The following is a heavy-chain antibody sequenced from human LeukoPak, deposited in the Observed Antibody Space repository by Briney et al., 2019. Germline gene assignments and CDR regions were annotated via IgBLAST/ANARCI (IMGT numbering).Heavy chain of an antibody. J-gene: IGHJ6*02. Sequence: GGSLRLSCAASGFTFSNYGMHWVRQAPGKGLEWVAVISYDGSNKYYADSVKGRFTISRDNSKNTLYLQMNSLRAEDTAVYYCARDGRGLVVVPAGYGMDVWGQGTTVTVSS. CDR1: GFTFSNYG. CDR2: ISYDGSNK. D-gene: IGHD2-2*01. CDR3: ARDGRGLVVVPAGYGMDV. V-gene: IGHV3-30*03.